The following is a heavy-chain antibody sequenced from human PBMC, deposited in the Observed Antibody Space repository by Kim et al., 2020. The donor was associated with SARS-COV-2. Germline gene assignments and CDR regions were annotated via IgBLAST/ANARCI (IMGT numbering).Heavy chain of an antibody. J-gene: IGHJ6*02. Sequence: GGSLRLSCAASGFTFGSYAMHWVRQAPGKGLEWVAVISYDGSNKYYADSVKGRFTISRDNSKNTLYLQMNSLRAEDTAVYYCARDDSSGYYPYYYGMDVWGQGTTVTVSS. CDR2: ISYDGSNK. V-gene: IGHV3-30*04. D-gene: IGHD3-22*01. CDR3: ARDDSSGYYPYYYGMDV. CDR1: GFTFGSYA.